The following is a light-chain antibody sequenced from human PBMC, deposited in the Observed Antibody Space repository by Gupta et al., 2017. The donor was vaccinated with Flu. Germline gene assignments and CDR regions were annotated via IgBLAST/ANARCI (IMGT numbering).Light chain of an antibody. V-gene: IGLV1-40*01. J-gene: IGLJ3*02. Sequence: QSGLTQPPSVSGAPGPRPTISCTGRSSNLGAGYDVHWYQQLPGTAPKLLLYGNNHRPSGVPDRFSGSKSGTSASLAITGLQADDEAEYYCQSYDSSLRGSVFGGGTKLTVL. CDR3: QSYDSSLRGSV. CDR2: GNN. CDR1: SSNLGAGYD.